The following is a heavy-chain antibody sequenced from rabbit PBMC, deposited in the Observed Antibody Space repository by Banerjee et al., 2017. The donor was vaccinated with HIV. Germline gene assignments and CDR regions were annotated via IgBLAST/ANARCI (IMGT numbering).Heavy chain of an antibody. CDR1: GFDLSSNA. J-gene: IGHJ4*01. Sequence: QSLEESGGGLVQPEGSLTLTCKASGFDLSSNAMCWVRQAPGKGLEWIACIATSSGNTYYASWAKGRFTISKTSSTTVTLQMTSLTAADTATYFCARTDNSYGTYFNLWGPGTLVTVS. D-gene: IGHD6-1*01. V-gene: IGHV1S40*01. CDR3: ARTDNSYGTYFNL. CDR2: IATSSGNT.